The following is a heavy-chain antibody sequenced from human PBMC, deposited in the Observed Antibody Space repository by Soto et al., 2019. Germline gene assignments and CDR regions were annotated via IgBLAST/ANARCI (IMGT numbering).Heavy chain of an antibody. D-gene: IGHD2-21*01. V-gene: IGHV1-3*01. J-gene: IGHJ5*02. CDR2: ISACNGKT. CDR3: SRGIWVAMTAGDGLDP. CDR1: GYTFTNYA. Sequence: QVHLVQSGAEVQKPGASVKVSCKASGYTFTNYAIHWVRQAPGQGLEWMGWISACNGKTKYSQNLQGRVTMTRDTYANIVYMQVNRLRSQDSALYYCSRGIWVAMTAGDGLDPWGQGTLVTVSS.